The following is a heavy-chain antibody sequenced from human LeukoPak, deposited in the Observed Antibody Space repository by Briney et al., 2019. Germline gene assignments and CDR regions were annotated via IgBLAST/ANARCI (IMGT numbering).Heavy chain of an antibody. CDR2: IRYDGHNK. CDR1: GISFSSFG. D-gene: IGHD3-22*01. J-gene: IGHJ4*02. Sequence: GGSLRLSCAASGISFSSFGTHWVRQAPGKGLEGVTFIRYDGHNKYYADSVKGRFTISRDNSKNTLYLQMNSLRPEDTAVYYCAKSQNYYDNSGYYYLDYWGQGNLVTVSS. CDR3: AKSQNYYDNSGYYYLDY. V-gene: IGHV3-30*02.